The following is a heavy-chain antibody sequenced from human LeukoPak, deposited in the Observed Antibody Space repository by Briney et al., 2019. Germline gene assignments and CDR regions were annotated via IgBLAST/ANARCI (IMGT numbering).Heavy chain of an antibody. V-gene: IGHV4-59*01. CDR2: IYYSGST. CDR3: ARGKTYYDISKDAFNI. J-gene: IGHJ3*02. Sequence: SETLSLTCTVSSGSISSYYWSWIRQPPGKGLEWIGYIYYSGSTNYNPSLKSRVTISVDTSKNQFSLKLSSVTAADTAVYYCARGKTYYDISKDAFNIWGQGTMVSVSS. CDR1: SGSISSYY. D-gene: IGHD3-22*01.